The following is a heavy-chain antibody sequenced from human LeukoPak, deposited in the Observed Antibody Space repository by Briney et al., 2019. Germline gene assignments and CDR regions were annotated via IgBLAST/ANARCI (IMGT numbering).Heavy chain of an antibody. CDR3: ARRGYSSGWYFGY. CDR2: ISAYNGNT. J-gene: IGHJ4*02. V-gene: IGHV1-18*04. D-gene: IGHD6-19*01. Sequence: ASVKVSCKASGYTFTGYYMHWVRQAPGQGLEWMGWISAYNGNTNYAQKLQGRVTMTTDTSTSTAYMELRSLRSGDTAVYYCARRGYSSGWYFGYWGQGTLVTVSS. CDR1: GYTFTGYY.